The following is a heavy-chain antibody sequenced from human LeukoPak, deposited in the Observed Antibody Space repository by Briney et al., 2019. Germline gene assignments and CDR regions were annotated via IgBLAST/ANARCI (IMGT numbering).Heavy chain of an antibody. Sequence: SQTLSLTCTVSGGSISSGDYYWSWIRQPPGKGLEWIGYIYYSGSTYYNPSLKSRVTISVDTSKNQFSLKLSSVTAADTAVYYCARDQEYSSSHISDALDIWGQGTMVTVSS. CDR2: IYYSGST. CDR3: ARDQEYSSSHISDALDI. CDR1: GGSISSGDYY. D-gene: IGHD6-13*01. V-gene: IGHV4-30-4*01. J-gene: IGHJ3*02.